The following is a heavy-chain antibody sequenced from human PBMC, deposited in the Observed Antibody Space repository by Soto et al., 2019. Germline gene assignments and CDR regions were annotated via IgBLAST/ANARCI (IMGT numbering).Heavy chain of an antibody. J-gene: IGHJ4*02. V-gene: IGHV1-24*01. CDR1: GYTLTELS. CDR2: FDPEDGET. Sequence: ASVKVSCKVSGYTLTELSMHWVRQAPGKGLEWMGGFDPEDGETIYAQKFQGRVTMTEDTSTDTAYMELSSLRSEDTAVYYYATDFRQRDYFDYWGQGTLDTVSS. CDR3: ATDFRQRDYFDY.